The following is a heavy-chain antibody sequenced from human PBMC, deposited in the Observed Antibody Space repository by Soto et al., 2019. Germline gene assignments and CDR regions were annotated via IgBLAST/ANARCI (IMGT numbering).Heavy chain of an antibody. V-gene: IGHV3-11*06. D-gene: IGHD3-22*01. J-gene: IGHJ4*02. CDR3: ARNKYYYDRSGFSDLDY. Sequence: PGGSLRLSCAASGFTFSDYYMSWIRQAPWKGLEWVSYISSSSSYTNYADSVKGRFTISRDNAKNSLYLQMNSLRAEDTAVYYCARNKYYYDRSGFSDLDYWGQGTLVTVAS. CDR1: GFTFSDYY. CDR2: ISSSSSYT.